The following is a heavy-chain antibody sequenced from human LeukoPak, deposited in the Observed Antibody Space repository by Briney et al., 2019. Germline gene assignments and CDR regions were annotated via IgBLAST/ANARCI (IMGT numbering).Heavy chain of an antibody. J-gene: IGHJ4*02. Sequence: GESLKISCKGSGYSFTSYWISWVRQMPGKGLEWMGRIDPSDSYTNYSPSFQGHVTISADKSISTAYLQWSSLKASDTDMYYCARHEPLVVVGYYFDYWGQGTLVTVSS. CDR1: GYSFTSYW. CDR2: IDPSDSYT. V-gene: IGHV5-10-1*01. CDR3: ARHEPLVVVGYYFDY. D-gene: IGHD2-15*01.